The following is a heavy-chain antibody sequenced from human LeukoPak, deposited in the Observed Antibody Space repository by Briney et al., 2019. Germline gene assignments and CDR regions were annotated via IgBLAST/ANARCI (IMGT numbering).Heavy chain of an antibody. Sequence: GGSLRLSCAASGFTFRSYSMNWVRQAPGKGLEWVSYISSSSSTIYYADSVKGRFTISRDNAKNSLYLQMNSLRAEDTAVYYCAREKWAAAGHPDDYWGQGTLVTVSS. CDR3: AREKWAAAGHPDDY. J-gene: IGHJ4*02. CDR2: ISSSSSTI. CDR1: GFTFRSYS. V-gene: IGHV3-48*04. D-gene: IGHD6-13*01.